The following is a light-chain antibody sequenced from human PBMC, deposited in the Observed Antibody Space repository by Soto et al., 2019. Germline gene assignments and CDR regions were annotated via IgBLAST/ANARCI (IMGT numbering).Light chain of an antibody. Sequence: DIQITQSPSTLPASVGDRVTITCRASQGITTSLAWYQQKPRKAPRLLIYAASTLQSGVPSRFSGSGSGTDFSLTISSLQPEDFATYYCQQLNSYPRTFGPGTKVD. CDR2: AAS. CDR3: QQLNSYPRT. J-gene: IGKJ3*01. CDR1: QGITTS. V-gene: IGKV1-9*01.